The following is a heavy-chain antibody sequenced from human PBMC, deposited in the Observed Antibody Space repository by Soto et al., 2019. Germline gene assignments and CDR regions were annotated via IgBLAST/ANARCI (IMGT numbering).Heavy chain of an antibody. D-gene: IGHD6-19*01. CDR1: GFTFSSYG. Sequence: QVQLVESGGGVVQPGRSLRLSCAASGFTFSSYGMHWVRQAPGKGLEWVAVISYDGSNKYYADSVKGRFTISRDNSKNTLYLQMNSLRAEDTAVYYCANRGEGGWGHDAFDIWGQGTMFTVSS. CDR3: ANRGEGGWGHDAFDI. CDR2: ISYDGSNK. J-gene: IGHJ3*02. V-gene: IGHV3-30*18.